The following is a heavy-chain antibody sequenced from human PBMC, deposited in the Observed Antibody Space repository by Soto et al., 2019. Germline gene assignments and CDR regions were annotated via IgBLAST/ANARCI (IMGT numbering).Heavy chain of an antibody. V-gene: IGHV3-21*01. CDR3: AWSSNHYYYYCMDV. CDR2: ISSSSSYI. J-gene: IGHJ6*02. Sequence: EVQLVESGGGLVKPGGSLRLSCAASGFTFSSYSMNWVRQAPGKGLEWVSSISSSSSYIYYADSVKGRFTISRDNANNSLDLQMNSLTAQDTAVYYCAWSSNHYYYYCMDVWGQGTTVTVSS. CDR1: GFTFSSYS.